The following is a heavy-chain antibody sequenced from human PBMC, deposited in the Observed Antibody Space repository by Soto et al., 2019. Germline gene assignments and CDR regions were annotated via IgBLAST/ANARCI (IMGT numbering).Heavy chain of an antibody. D-gene: IGHD2-2*01. CDR1: GFTFSSYG. CDR3: AKDRKVPAANLPWYYYGMDV. CDR2: ISYDGSNK. V-gene: IGHV3-30*18. J-gene: IGHJ6*02. Sequence: QVQLVESGGGVVQPGRSLRLSCAASGFTFSSYGMHWVRQAPGKGLEWVAVISYDGSNKYYADSVKGRFTISRDNSKNTLYLQMNSLRAEDTAVYYCAKDRKVPAANLPWYYYGMDVWGQGTTVTVSS.